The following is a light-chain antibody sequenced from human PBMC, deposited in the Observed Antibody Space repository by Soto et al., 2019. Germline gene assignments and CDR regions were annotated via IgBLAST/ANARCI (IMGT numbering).Light chain of an antibody. CDR2: DAS. CDR1: QGVSSY. CDR3: QQRSNWHPVT. V-gene: IGKV3D-11*01. Sequence: EIVLTQSPATLSLSPGERATLSCRASQGVSSYLAWYQQKPGHAPRLLIYDASNRATGIPARFSGSGPGTDFTLTISSLEPEDFAVYYCQQRSNWHPVTFGQGTRLEIK. J-gene: IGKJ5*01.